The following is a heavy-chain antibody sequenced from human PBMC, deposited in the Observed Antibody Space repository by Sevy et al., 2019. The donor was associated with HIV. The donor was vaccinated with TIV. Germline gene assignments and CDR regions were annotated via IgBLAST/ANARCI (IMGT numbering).Heavy chain of an antibody. V-gene: IGHV3-49*03. Sequence: GGSLRLSCTGSGFTFGDYAMSWFRQAPGMGLEWVGFIRSKDYGGVTEYAASVKGRFTILRDESKSMADLQMNSLKTEDSAVYYCTRGYYYDSSGYSDYWGQGTLVTVSS. D-gene: IGHD3-22*01. CDR2: IRSKDYGGVT. CDR3: TRGYYYDSSGYSDY. CDR1: GFTFGDYA. J-gene: IGHJ4*02.